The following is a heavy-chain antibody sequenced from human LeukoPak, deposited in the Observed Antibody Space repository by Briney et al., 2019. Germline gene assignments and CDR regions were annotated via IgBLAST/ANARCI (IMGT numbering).Heavy chain of an antibody. CDR1: GFTFSTSG. V-gene: IGHV3-33*01. Sequence: PGRSLRLSCAASGFTFSTSGMHWVRQAPGKGLEWVAVIWFDGSNKYYGDSVKGRFTISRDNSKNTVFLQMNSLRAEDTAVYYCARDAITIFGMVTLSYYFDYWGQGTLVTVSS. CDR2: IWFDGSNK. D-gene: IGHD3-3*01. J-gene: IGHJ4*02. CDR3: ARDAITIFGMVTLSYYFDY.